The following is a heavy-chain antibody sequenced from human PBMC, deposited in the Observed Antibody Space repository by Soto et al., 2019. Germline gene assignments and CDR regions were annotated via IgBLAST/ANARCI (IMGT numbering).Heavy chain of an antibody. J-gene: IGHJ5*02. CDR2: IFYTGST. Sequence: SETLSLTCSVSGGSITRGDSFWAWVRQPPGKGLEWIGDIFYTGSTYYSAALKARLTISIDTSSEQFSLKLSSVTAADTAFYYCARLTSRISAASHGRSNFVDPWRPRILVTVSS. CDR3: ARLTSRISAASHGRSNFVDP. CDR1: GGSITRGDSF. V-gene: IGHV4-39*01. D-gene: IGHD1-1*01.